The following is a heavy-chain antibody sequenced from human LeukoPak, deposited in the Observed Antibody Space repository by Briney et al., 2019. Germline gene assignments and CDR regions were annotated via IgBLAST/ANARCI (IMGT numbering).Heavy chain of an antibody. D-gene: IGHD3-10*01. J-gene: IGHJ3*02. Sequence: SGTLSLTCAVSGGSISSSNWWSWVRQPPGKGLEWIGEIYHSGSTNYNPSLKSRVTISVDTSRNQFSLKLNSVTAADTAVYYCAKSNGYGLVDIWGQGTMVTVSS. V-gene: IGHV4-4*02. CDR1: GGSISSSNW. CDR2: IYHSGST. CDR3: AKSNGYGLVDI.